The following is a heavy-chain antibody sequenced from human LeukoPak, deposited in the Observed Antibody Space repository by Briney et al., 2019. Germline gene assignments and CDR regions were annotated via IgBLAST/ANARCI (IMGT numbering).Heavy chain of an antibody. V-gene: IGHV3-48*03. CDR3: ARVGSTGYSYGCFDY. CDR2: ISSSGSTI. CDR1: GFTFSSYE. J-gene: IGHJ4*02. D-gene: IGHD5-18*01. Sequence: GGSLRLSCAASGFTFSSYEMNWVRQAPGKGLEWVSYISSSGSTIYYADSVKGRFTISRDNAKNSLYLQMNSLRAEDTAVYYCARVGSTGYSYGCFDYWGQGTLVTVSS.